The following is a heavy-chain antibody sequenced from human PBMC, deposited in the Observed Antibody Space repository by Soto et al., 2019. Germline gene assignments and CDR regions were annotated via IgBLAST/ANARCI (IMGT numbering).Heavy chain of an antibody. D-gene: IGHD7-27*01. Sequence: QLQLQESGPGLVKPSETLSLTCTVSGGSISSSSYYWGWIRQPPGKGLEWIGSIYYSGSTYYNPSLKSRVTISVDTSKNQFSLKLSSVTAADTAVYYCASLEEGPAHWDWGQGTLVTVSS. J-gene: IGHJ4*02. CDR2: IYYSGST. V-gene: IGHV4-39*01. CDR3: ASLEEGPAHWD. CDR1: GGSISSSSYY.